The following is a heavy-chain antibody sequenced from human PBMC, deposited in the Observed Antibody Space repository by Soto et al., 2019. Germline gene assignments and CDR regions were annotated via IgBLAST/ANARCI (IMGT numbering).Heavy chain of an antibody. J-gene: IGHJ5*02. CDR2: ISYDGSNK. D-gene: IGHD4-17*01. Sequence: QVQLVESGGGVVQPGRSLRLSCAASGFTFSSYGMHWVRQAPGKGLEWVAVISYDGSNKYYADAVKGRFTISRDNSKNALYLHMNSLRAEDPAVYYCATTTVVTSWFDPWGKGTLVTVSS. V-gene: IGHV3-30*03. CDR1: GFTFSSYG. CDR3: ATTTVVTSWFDP.